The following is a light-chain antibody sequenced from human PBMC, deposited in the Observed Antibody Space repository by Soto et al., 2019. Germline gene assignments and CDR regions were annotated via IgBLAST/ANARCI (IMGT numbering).Light chain of an antibody. Sequence: QSALTQPASVSGSAGQSITISCSGTMRDVGAYNLVSWYQQHPGTAPKLMIYEVSYRPSGVSNRFSGSKSGNTASLTISGLQVEDEGDYYCRSYTSSSTLNVVFGGGTKLTVL. CDR3: RSYTSSSTLNVV. V-gene: IGLV2-14*01. J-gene: IGLJ2*01. CDR2: EVS. CDR1: MRDVGAYNL.